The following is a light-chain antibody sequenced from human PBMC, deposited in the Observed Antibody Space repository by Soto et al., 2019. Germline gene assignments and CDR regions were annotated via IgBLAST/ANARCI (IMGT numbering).Light chain of an antibody. CDR1: SSDVGRYNY. V-gene: IGLV2-11*01. J-gene: IGLJ2*01. CDR3: CSFAGL. Sequence: QSALTQPRSVSGSPGQSVAISCAGTSSDVGRYNYVSWYQQYPGKAPKLIIYDVTKRPSGVPDRFSGSKSGNTASLTISGLQAEYEADYYFCSFAGLFGGGTKLTVL. CDR2: DVT.